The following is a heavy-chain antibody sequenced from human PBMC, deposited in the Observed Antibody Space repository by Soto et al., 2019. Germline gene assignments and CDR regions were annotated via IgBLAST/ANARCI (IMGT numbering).Heavy chain of an antibody. CDR2: ISSSGSTI. D-gene: IGHD3-22*01. J-gene: IGHJ4*02. Sequence: GGSLRLSCAASGFTFSSYEMNWVRQAPGKGLEWVSYISSSGSTIYYADSVKGRFTISRDNSKNTLYLQMNSLRAEDTAVYYCAKAPLGGITMIVAPPLDWGQGTLVTVSS. CDR1: GFTFSSYE. CDR3: AKAPLGGITMIVAPPLD. V-gene: IGHV3-48*03.